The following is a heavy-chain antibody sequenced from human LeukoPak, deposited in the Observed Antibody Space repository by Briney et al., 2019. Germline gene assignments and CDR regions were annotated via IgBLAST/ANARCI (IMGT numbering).Heavy chain of an antibody. V-gene: IGHV3-30*02. J-gene: IGHJ4*02. D-gene: IGHD3-22*01. CDR2: IRYDGSNK. CDR3: AKRAQKSSGYYLFDY. Sequence: PGGSLRLSCAASGFTFSSYGMHWVRQAPGKGLEWVAFIRYDGSNKYYADSVKGRFTISRDNSKNTLYLQMNSLRAEDTAVYYCAKRAQKSSGYYLFDYWGQGTLVTVSS. CDR1: GFTFSSYG.